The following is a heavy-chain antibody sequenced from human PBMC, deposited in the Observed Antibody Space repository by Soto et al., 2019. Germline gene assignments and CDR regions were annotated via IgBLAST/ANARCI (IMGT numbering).Heavy chain of an antibody. CDR1: GYTFPTYY. CDR3: ARDLAGLSTVLYFYGMDV. V-gene: IGHV1-46*01. Sequence: KFSFNSSGYTFPTYYIQCVRQPPGHGLEWMGIINSGGGSTSYAQKFQGRVTMTRDTSTSTVYMELSSLRSEDTAVYYCARDLAGLSTVLYFYGMDVWVQGTTVTVSS. J-gene: IGHJ6*01. CDR2: INSGGGST. D-gene: IGHD3-16*01.